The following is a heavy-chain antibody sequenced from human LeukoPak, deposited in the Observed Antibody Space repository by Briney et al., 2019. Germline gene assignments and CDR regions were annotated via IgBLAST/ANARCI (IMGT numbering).Heavy chain of an antibody. V-gene: IGHV1-69*04. CDR2: IIPILGIA. J-gene: IGHJ4*02. CDR1: GGTFSSYA. CDR3: ARGEVTYYYGSGTSGYFDY. Sequence: ASVKVSCKASGGTFSSYAISWVRQAPGQGLEWMGRIIPILGIANYAQKFQGRVTITTDESTSTAYMELSGLRSEDTAVYYCARGEVTYYYGSGTSGYFDYWGQGTLVTVSS. D-gene: IGHD3-10*01.